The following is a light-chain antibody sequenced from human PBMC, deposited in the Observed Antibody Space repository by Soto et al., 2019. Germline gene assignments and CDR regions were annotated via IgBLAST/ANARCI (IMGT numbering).Light chain of an antibody. CDR2: GAS. CDR3: QQYNSWPPWT. J-gene: IGKJ1*01. V-gene: IGKV3-15*01. Sequence: EIVVTQSPATLSVSPGERATLSCRASQSVRSNLAWYQQKPGQAPRLLIYGASTRATGIPARFSGSGSGTEFTLTISSLQSEDFAVYYCQQYNSWPPWTFGQGTKVEIK. CDR1: QSVRSN.